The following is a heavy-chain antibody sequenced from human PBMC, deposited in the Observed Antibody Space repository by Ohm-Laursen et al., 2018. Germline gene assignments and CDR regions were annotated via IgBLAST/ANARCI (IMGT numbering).Heavy chain of an antibody. V-gene: IGHV4-59*01. Sequence: SETLSLTCTVSGGSISGYYWSWIRQPPGRGLEWIGYILYSGSTDYNPSLKSRVTISVDTSKNQFSLKLSSVTAADTAVYYCARGPGATYFDYWGQGTLVTVSS. CDR3: ARGPGATYFDY. D-gene: IGHD1-26*01. CDR1: GGSISGYY. J-gene: IGHJ4*02. CDR2: ILYSGST.